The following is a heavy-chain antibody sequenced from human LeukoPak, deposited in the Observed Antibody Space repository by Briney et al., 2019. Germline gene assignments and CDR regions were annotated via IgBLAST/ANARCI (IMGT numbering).Heavy chain of an antibody. CDR1: GFTISNNF. V-gene: IGHV3-66*01. CDR3: AGGLGSFDI. D-gene: IGHD2-15*01. J-gene: IGHJ3*02. CDR2: ISTTGSR. Sequence: PGRSLRLSCAASGFTISNNFMSWVRQAPGKGLESVSVISTTGSRFYADSVKGRFSISRDNSENTLYLQLNNLRAEDTAIYYCAGGLGSFDIWGQGTTVTVSS.